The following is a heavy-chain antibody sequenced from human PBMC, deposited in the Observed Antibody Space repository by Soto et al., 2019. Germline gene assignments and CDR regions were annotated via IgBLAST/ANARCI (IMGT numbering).Heavy chain of an antibody. J-gene: IGHJ4*02. CDR2: ISAHNGNT. CDR3: ARGRYGDY. CDR1: GYTFTSYG. V-gene: IGHV1-18*01. D-gene: IGHD1-1*01. Sequence: QVHLVQSGAEVKKPGASVKVSCKASGYTFTSYGITWVRQAPGQGLEWMGWISAHNGNTDYAQKLQGRVIVTRETSTSTAYMELRSLISDDPAVYYCARGRYGDYWGQGALVTVSS.